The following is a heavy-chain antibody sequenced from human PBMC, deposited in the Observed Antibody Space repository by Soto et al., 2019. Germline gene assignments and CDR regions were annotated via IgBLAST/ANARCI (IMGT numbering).Heavy chain of an antibody. CDR2: ISAYNGNT. D-gene: IGHD3-22*01. V-gene: IGHV1-18*01. J-gene: IGHJ4*02. CDR3: ARTPLYYYDSRGLDY. Sequence: GASVKVSCKASGYTFTSYGISWVRQAPGQGLEWMGWISAYNGNTNYAQKLQGRVTMTTDTSTSTAYMELRSLRSDDTAVYYCARTPLYYYDSRGLDYWGQGTLVTVSS. CDR1: GYTFTSYG.